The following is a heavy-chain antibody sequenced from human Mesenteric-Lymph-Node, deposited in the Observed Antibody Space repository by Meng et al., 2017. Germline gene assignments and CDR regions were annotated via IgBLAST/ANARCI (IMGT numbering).Heavy chain of an antibody. J-gene: IGHJ6*02. D-gene: IGHD3-10*01. CDR3: ARDGSGSYPHYFYGMDV. CDR2: IYYSGRT. V-gene: IGHV4-59*06. Sequence: SETLSLTCTVSGGSISSYYWSWIRQHPGKGLEWIGYIYYSGRTYYNPSLESRLTISVDTSKNQFSLKLTSVTAADTAVYYCARDGSGSYPHYFYGMDVWGQGTTVTVSS. CDR1: GGSISSYY.